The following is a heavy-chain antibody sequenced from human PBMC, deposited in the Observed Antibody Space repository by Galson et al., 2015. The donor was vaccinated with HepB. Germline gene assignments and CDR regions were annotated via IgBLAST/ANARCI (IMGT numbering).Heavy chain of an antibody. Sequence: SLRLSCAASGFTFSRYGMHWVRQAPGKGLEWVAVIWYDGSNKYYADSVKGRFTISRDNSKNTLYLQMNSLRAEVTAVYYCVRDASGNSHWFDPWAREPWSPSPQ. CDR3: VRDASGNSHWFDP. CDR1: GFTFSRYG. D-gene: IGHD4-23*01. CDR2: IWYDGSNK. J-gene: IGHJ5*02. V-gene: IGHV3-33*01.